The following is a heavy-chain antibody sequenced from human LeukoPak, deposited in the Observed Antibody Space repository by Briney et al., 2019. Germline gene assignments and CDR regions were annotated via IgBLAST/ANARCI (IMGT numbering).Heavy chain of an antibody. D-gene: IGHD3-16*01. CDR2: IDTNTGNP. V-gene: IGHV7-4-1*02. J-gene: IGHJ5*02. CDR1: GYTFTSYA. Sequence: GASVKVSCKASGYTFTSYAMNWVRQAPGQGLEWMGWIDTNTGNPTYAQGFTGRFVSSLDTSVSTAYLQISSLKAEDTAVYYCAILRSWGGLHNQNWFDPWGQGTLVTVSS. CDR3: AILRSWGGLHNQNWFDP.